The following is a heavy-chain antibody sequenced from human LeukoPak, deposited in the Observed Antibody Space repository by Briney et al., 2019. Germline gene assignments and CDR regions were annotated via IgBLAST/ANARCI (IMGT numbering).Heavy chain of an antibody. CDR3: ARHIGATGPDY. CDR2: IYPGDSDI. Sequence: GESLKISCKGSGYTFTSYWIGWVRQMSGKGLEWMGIIYPGDSDIKYSPSFQGQVTISVDKSISTAYLQWSSLKASDTAIYYCARHIGATGPDYWGQGTLVTVSS. V-gene: IGHV5-51*01. J-gene: IGHJ4*02. CDR1: GYTFTSYW. D-gene: IGHD6-13*01.